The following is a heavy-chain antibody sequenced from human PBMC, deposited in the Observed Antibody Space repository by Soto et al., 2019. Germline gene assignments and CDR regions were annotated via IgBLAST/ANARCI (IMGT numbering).Heavy chain of an antibody. J-gene: IGHJ6*02. V-gene: IGHV3-30-3*01. D-gene: IGHD1-7*01. CDR3: ARGNLDV. CDR1: AFTLSKFV. Sequence: QVQVVESGGGVVQPGKSLRLSCAASAFTLSKFVMHWVRQAPGRGLEWVAVTSNDGSNTFYADSVKGRFTISRDNSKNTVYLRMNSLRTGDTDVYYCARGNLDVWGQGTTVTVSS. CDR2: TSNDGSNT.